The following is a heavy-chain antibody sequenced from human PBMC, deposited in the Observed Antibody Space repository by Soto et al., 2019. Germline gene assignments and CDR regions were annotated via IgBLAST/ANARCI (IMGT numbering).Heavy chain of an antibody. V-gene: IGHV3-30-3*01. J-gene: IGHJ4*02. CDR2: ISYDGSNK. D-gene: IGHD3-10*01. CDR3: ARDLIRGVTKFDY. CDR1: GFTFSSYA. Sequence: GGSLRLSCAASGFTFSSYAMHWVRQAPGKGLEWVAVISYDGSNKYYADSVKGRFTISRDNSKNTLYLQMNSLRAEDTAVYYCARDLIRGVTKFDYWGQGTLVTVSS.